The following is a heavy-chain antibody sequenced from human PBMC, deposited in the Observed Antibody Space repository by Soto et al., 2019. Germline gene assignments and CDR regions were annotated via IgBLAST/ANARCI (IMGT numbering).Heavy chain of an antibody. CDR2: TSYDGANI. J-gene: IGHJ4*01. CDR3: AKDSTFGDRGNYFDY. D-gene: IGHD3-10*01. CDR1: GFTFSNYA. Sequence: PVGSLRLSCAASGFTFSNYAMHWVRQAPGKGLEWVAVTSYDGANIYYADSVKGRFTISRDNSKNTLYLRMDSLRDEDTAVYFCAKDSTFGDRGNYFDYWGHGTLVTVSS. V-gene: IGHV3-30*18.